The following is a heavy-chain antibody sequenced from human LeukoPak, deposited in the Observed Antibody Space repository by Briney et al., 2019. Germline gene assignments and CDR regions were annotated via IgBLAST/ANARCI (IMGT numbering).Heavy chain of an antibody. J-gene: IGHJ5*02. CDR2: INHSGST. CDR3: ARALGDIVVVPAATPNWFDP. D-gene: IGHD2-2*02. V-gene: IGHV4-34*01. Sequence: PSETLSLTCAVDGGSFSGYYRSWIRKPPGKGWEWIGEINHSGSTNYNPSLKSRVTISVDTSKSQFSLKLSSVTAADTAVYYCARALGDIVVVPAATPNWFDPWGQGTLVTVSS. CDR1: GGSFSGYY.